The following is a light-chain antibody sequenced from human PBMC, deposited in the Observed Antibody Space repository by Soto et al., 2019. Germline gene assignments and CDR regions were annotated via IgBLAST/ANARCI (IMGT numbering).Light chain of an antibody. Sequence: QSVLTQPPSVSEAPRQRVTISCSGSSFNIGNNAVNWYQQLPGKAPKLLIYYDDLLPSGVSDRFSGFKSGTSASLAISGLQSEDEADYYCAAWDDSLNGYVFGTGTKLTVL. CDR2: YDD. CDR3: AAWDDSLNGYV. V-gene: IGLV1-36*01. CDR1: SFNIGNNA. J-gene: IGLJ1*01.